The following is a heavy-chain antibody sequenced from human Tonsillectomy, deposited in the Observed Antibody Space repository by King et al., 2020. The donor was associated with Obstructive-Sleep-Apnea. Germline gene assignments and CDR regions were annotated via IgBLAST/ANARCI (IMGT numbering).Heavy chain of an antibody. CDR3: ARRGYNYAFDY. Sequence: VQLVESGAEVKKPGASVKVSCKASGYTFTGYYMHWVRQAPGQGLEWMGWINPNSVGTNYPQKFQGWVTMTRDTSISTAYMELSRLGSDDTAVYYCARRGYNYAFDYWGQGTLVTVSS. D-gene: IGHD5-24*01. CDR1: GYTFTGYY. V-gene: IGHV1-2*04. CDR2: INPNSVGT. J-gene: IGHJ4*02.